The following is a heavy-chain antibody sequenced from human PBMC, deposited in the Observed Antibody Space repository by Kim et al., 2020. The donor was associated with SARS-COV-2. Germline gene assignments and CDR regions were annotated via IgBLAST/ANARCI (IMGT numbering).Heavy chain of an antibody. CDR3: ARDHSLQLLHPGGAFDI. Sequence: SETLSLTCTVSGGSISSGGYYWSWIRQHPGKGLEWIGYIYYSGSTYYNPSLKSRVTISVDTSKNQFSLKLSSVTAADTAVNYCARDHSLQLLHPGGAFDIWGQGTMVTVSS. CDR1: GGSISSGGYY. J-gene: IGHJ3*02. V-gene: IGHV4-31*03. D-gene: IGHD2-2*02. CDR2: IYYSGST.